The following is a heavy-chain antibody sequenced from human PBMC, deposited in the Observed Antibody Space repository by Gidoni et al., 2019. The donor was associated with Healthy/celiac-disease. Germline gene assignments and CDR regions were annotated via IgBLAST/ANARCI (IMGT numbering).Heavy chain of an antibody. D-gene: IGHD3-22*01. CDR1: GFTFSSYG. CDR2: ISYDGSNK. CDR3: AKGDYYDSSGPIDY. J-gene: IGHJ4*02. Sequence: QVQLVESGGGVVQPGRSLRLSCEASGFTFSSYGMHWVRQAPGKGLEWVAVISYDGSNKYYADSVKGRFTISRDNSKNTLYLQMNSRRAEDTAVYYCAKGDYYDSSGPIDYWGQGTLVTVSS. V-gene: IGHV3-30*18.